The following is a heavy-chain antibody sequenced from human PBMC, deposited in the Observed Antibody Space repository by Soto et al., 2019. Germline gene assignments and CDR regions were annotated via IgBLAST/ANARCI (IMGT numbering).Heavy chain of an antibody. CDR3: ARVNTPRDIVVVPAAWFDP. J-gene: IGHJ5*02. CDR1: GYTFTSYG. CDR2: ISAYNGNT. V-gene: IGHV1-18*01. Sequence: ASVKVSCKASGYTFTSYGISWVRQAPGQGLEWVGWISAYNGNTNYAQKLQGRVTMTTDTSTSTAYMELRSLRSDDTAVYYCARVNTPRDIVVVPAAWFDPWGQGTLVTVSS. D-gene: IGHD2-2*01.